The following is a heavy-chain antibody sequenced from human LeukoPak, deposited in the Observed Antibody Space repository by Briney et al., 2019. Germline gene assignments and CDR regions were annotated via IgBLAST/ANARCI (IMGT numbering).Heavy chain of an antibody. J-gene: IGHJ6*03. CDR3: ARVKGYDFWSGYYWSRYYYYMDV. Sequence: GGSLRLSCAASGFTFSSYWMSWVRQAPGKGLEWVANIKQDGSEKYYVDSVKGRFTISRDNAKNSLYLQMNSLRAEDTAVYYCARVKGYDFWSGYYWSRYYYYMDVWGKGTTVTVSS. D-gene: IGHD3-3*01. CDR1: GFTFSSYW. CDR2: IKQDGSEK. V-gene: IGHV3-7*01.